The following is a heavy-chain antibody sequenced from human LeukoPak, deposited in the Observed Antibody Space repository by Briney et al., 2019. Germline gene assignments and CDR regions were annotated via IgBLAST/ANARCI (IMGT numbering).Heavy chain of an antibody. D-gene: IGHD2-2*01. J-gene: IGHJ6*03. CDR1: GYTFTGYY. CDR2: INPNSGGT. CDR3: ARGGPDPWYCSSTSCSRHYYYMDV. Sequence: ASVKVSCKASGYTFTGYYMHWVRQAPGQGLEWMGWINPNSGGTNYAQKFQGRVTMTRDTSISTAYMELSRLRSDDTAVYYCARGGPDPWYCSSTSCSRHYYYMDVWGKGTTVTVSS. V-gene: IGHV1-2*02.